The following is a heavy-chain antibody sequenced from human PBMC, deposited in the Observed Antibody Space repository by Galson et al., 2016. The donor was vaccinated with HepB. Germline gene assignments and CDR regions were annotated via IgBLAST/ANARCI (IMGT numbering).Heavy chain of an antibody. CDR1: GITFSSWA. Sequence: SLRLSCAASGITFSSWAMSWVRQAPGRGLQWVASISESGDSTIYADSVKGRFTISRDNSENTLFLQMNGLRAEDTAVYYCARHRGSYVYMFDYWGQGTLVTVSS. V-gene: IGHV3-23*01. CDR3: ARHRGSYVYMFDY. J-gene: IGHJ4*02. CDR2: ISESGDST. D-gene: IGHD3-16*01.